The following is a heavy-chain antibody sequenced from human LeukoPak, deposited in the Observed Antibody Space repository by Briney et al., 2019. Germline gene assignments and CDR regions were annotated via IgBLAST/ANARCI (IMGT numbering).Heavy chain of an antibody. V-gene: IGHV1-69*04. Sequence: ASVKVSCKASGGTFSSYAISWVRQAPGQGLEWMGRIIPILGIANYAQKFQGRVTITAAKSTSTAYMELSSLRSEDTVVYYCARDFDGSGFYDYWGQGTLVTVSS. CDR2: IIPILGIA. D-gene: IGHD3-10*01. J-gene: IGHJ4*02. CDR3: ARDFDGSGFYDY. CDR1: GGTFSSYA.